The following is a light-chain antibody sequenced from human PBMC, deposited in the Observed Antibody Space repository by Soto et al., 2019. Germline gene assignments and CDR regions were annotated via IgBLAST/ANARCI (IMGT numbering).Light chain of an antibody. CDR2: GAF. CDR3: QQHTIWPLT. Sequence: ERVITKRKDTLSVGKGVRASRSRRASQSVSSNLAWYQQKPGQAPSPLIYGAFTRATGIPARFSGTGSGTEFTLTISSLQSEDFAVYYCQQHTIWPLTFGRGTKVDI. J-gene: IGKJ4*01. V-gene: IGKV3-15*01. CDR1: QSVSSN.